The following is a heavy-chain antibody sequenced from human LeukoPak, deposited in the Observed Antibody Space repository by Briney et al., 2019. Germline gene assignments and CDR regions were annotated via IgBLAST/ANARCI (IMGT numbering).Heavy chain of an antibody. CDR2: ISYDGSNK. J-gene: IGHJ4*02. D-gene: IGHD3-22*01. Sequence: GGSPRLSCAAPGFTFSSYAMHWVRQAPGKGLGWVADISYDGSNKYYADSVKGRFTISRDNSKNTLYLQMNSLRAEDTAVYYCARDYYYDSSGYYGYMDYWGQGTLVTVSS. CDR3: ARDYYYDSSGYYGYMDY. V-gene: IGHV3-30*04. CDR1: GFTFSSYA.